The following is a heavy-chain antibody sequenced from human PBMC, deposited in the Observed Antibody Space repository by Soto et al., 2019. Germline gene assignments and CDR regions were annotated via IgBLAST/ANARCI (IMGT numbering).Heavy chain of an antibody. J-gene: IGHJ4*02. CDR1: GFTFSSYA. CDR2: ISDSGGST. D-gene: IGHD2-15*01. V-gene: IGHV3-23*01. Sequence: EVQLLESGGGLVQPGGSLRLSCAASGFTFSSYAMSWVRQAPGKGLEWVSGISDSGGSTYYADSVKGRFTISRDNSENALYLQMNSLRAEDTAVYYCANGCGGTCYSRIHYWGQGTVVTVSS. CDR3: ANGCGGTCYSRIHY.